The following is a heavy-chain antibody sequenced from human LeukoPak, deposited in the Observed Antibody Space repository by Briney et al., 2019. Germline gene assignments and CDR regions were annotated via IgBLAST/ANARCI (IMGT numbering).Heavy chain of an antibody. V-gene: IGHV4-59*01. CDR2: IYYSGST. CDR3: ARDFYGGNYDY. Sequence: PSETLSLTCTVSGGSISSYYWSWIRQPPGKGLEWIGYIYYSGSTNYNPSLKSRVIISVDTSKNQFSLKLSSVTAADTAVYYCARDFYGGNYDYWGQGTLVTVSS. J-gene: IGHJ4*02. CDR1: GGSISSYY. D-gene: IGHD4-23*01.